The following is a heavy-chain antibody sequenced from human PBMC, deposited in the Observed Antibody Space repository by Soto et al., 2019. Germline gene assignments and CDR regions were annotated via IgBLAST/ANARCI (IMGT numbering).Heavy chain of an antibody. CDR3: AALHAEPYYYDSSGYYLDY. CDR2: IYHSGST. J-gene: IGHJ4*02. CDR1: GGSISSGGYS. D-gene: IGHD3-22*01. Sequence: SETLSLTCAVSGGSISSGGYSWSWIRQPPGKGLEWIGYIYHSGSTYYNPSLKSRVTISVDRSKNQFSLKLSSVTAADTAVYYCAALHAEPYYYDSSGYYLDYWGQGTLVTVSS. V-gene: IGHV4-30-2*01.